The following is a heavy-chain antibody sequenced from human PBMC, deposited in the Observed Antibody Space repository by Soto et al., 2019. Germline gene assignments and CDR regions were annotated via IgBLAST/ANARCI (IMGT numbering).Heavy chain of an antibody. Sequence: PGGSLRLSCAASGFTFSSYAMSWVRQAPGKGLDWVSAISGSGGSTYYADSVKGRFTVSRDNSKNTLYLQMNSLRAEDTAVYYCARSSGYVDYWGQGTLVTVSS. V-gene: IGHV3-23*01. CDR1: GFTFSSYA. J-gene: IGHJ4*02. CDR3: ARSSGYVDY. CDR2: ISGSGGST. D-gene: IGHD5-12*01.